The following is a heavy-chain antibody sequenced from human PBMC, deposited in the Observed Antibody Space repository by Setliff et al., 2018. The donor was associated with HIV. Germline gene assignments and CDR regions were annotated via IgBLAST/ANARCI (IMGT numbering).Heavy chain of an antibody. CDR2: IYTSGST. V-gene: IGHV4-59*10. D-gene: IGHD4-17*01. CDR1: GGSFSAYY. J-gene: IGHJ2*01. CDR3: ARLTINTTTVTAHLLWYLDL. Sequence: LSLTCAVYGGSFSAYYWTWIRQPAGKGLEWIGRIYTSGSTDYNPSFKSRVTMSVDTSKNQFSLKLNSVTAADTAIYYCARLTINTTTVTAHLLWYLDLWGRGTLVTVSS.